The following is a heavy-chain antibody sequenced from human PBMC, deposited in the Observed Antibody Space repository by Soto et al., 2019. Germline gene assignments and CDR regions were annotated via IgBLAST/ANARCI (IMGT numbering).Heavy chain of an antibody. Sequence: QITLKESGPTLVKPTQTLTLTCTFSGFSLSTSGVGVGWIRQPPGKALEWLALIYWDDDKRYSPSLKSRLTITKDTSKNQVVLTMTNMDPVDTATYYCAHSKSQYGDYGTEYFQHWGQGTLVTVSS. D-gene: IGHD4-17*01. CDR2: IYWDDDK. CDR1: GFSLSTSGVG. J-gene: IGHJ1*01. V-gene: IGHV2-5*02. CDR3: AHSKSQYGDYGTEYFQH.